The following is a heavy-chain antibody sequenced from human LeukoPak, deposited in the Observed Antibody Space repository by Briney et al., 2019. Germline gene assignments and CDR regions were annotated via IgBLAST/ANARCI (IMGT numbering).Heavy chain of an antibody. CDR3: AKDPGGNSDYYYGMDV. CDR2: ISWSSGSI. D-gene: IGHD4-23*01. J-gene: IGHJ6*02. CDR1: GFTFDDYA. V-gene: IGHV3-9*01. Sequence: PGGSLRLSCAASGFTFDDYAMHWVRQAPGKGLEWVSGISWSSGSIGYADSVKGRFTISRDIAKNSLYLQMNSLRAEDTALYYCAKDPGGNSDYYYGMDVWGQGTTVTVSS.